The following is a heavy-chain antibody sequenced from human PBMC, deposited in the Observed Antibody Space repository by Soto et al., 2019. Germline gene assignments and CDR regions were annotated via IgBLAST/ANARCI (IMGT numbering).Heavy chain of an antibody. CDR2: ISSNGGST. CDR3: AKDAVYNDGLWLMDS. CDR1: GFTFSSYA. V-gene: IGHV3-64D*06. D-gene: IGHD2-21*01. J-gene: IGHJ4*02. Sequence: VGSLRLSCAASGFTFSSYAMHWVRQAPGKGLEYVSAISSNGGSTYYADSVKGRFTISRDNSKNTLYLQMSSLRDEDTALYYCAKDAVYNDGLWLMDSWGQGTLVTVSS.